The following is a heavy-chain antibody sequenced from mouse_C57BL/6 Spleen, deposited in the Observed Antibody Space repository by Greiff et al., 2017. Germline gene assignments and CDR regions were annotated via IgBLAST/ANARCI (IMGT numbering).Heavy chain of an antibody. J-gene: IGHJ2*01. D-gene: IGHD1-1*01. CDR2: IDPSDSYT. CDR3: ARVNYSGSSPYYFDC. V-gene: IGHV1-69*01. CDR1: GYTFTSYW. Sequence: VQLQQPGAELVMPGASVKLSCKASGYTFTSYWMHWVKQRPGQGLEWIGEIDPSDSYTNYNQKFKGKSTLTVDKSSSTAYMQLSSLTSEDSAVYYCARVNYSGSSPYYFDCWGQSTTLTVSS.